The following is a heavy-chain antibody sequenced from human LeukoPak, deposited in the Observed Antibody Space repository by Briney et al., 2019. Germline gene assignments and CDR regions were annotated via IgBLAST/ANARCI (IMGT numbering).Heavy chain of an antibody. V-gene: IGHV3-7*03. D-gene: IGHD3-3*01. Sequence: GGSLRLSCVASGFTFGKYWMSWVRQAPGKGLEWVANIKLDGSEKNYVDSVKGRFAISRDNTKNSLYLQISSLRAEDTAVFYCARDQYDTWSRRGNFDSWGQGTLVIVSS. CDR2: IKLDGSEK. CDR1: GFTFGKYW. CDR3: ARDQYDTWSRRGNFDS. J-gene: IGHJ4*02.